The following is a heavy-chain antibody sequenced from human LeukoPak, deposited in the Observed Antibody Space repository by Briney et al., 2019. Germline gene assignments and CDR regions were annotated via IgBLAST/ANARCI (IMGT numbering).Heavy chain of an antibody. V-gene: IGHV1-2*02. D-gene: IGHD5-12*01. CDR3: ARDKALDIVGTTADY. Sequence: GASVKVSCKASGYTFTGFYIHWVRQAPGHGLEWMGWINPYSGGINYARSFQGRVTLTRDTSISTAYMELSSLRSDDTAIYYCARDKALDIVGTTADYWGQGTLVTVSS. J-gene: IGHJ4*02. CDR2: INPYSGGI. CDR1: GYTFTGFY.